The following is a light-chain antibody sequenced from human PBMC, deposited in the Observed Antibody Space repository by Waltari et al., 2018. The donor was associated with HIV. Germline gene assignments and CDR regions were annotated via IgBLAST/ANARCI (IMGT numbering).Light chain of an antibody. CDR3: QTHVRLPGT. CDR1: QCISKY. CDR2: AAS. Sequence: VLSPSRGTLCFSLGDTSALTCRASQCISKYLDWYQQRPCHPPRLLLYAASTRATSVPDRFSSSRYGTDLTLTIIILGHEDFAVYYCQTHVRLPGTFGPGTKVEL. V-gene: IGKV3-20*01. J-gene: IGKJ1*01.